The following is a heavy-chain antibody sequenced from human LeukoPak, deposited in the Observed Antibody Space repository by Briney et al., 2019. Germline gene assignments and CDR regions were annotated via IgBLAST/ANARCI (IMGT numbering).Heavy chain of an antibody. J-gene: IGHJ6*02. CDR2: IYYSGST. D-gene: IGHD5-24*01. V-gene: IGHV4-31*02. CDR1: GFTFSSYA. Sequence: LRLSCAASGFTFSSYAMSWVRQAPGKGLEWIGYIYYSGSTYYNPSLKSRVTISVDTSKNQFSLKLSSVTAADTAVYYCAREGDGAYGMDVWGQGTTVTVSS. CDR3: AREGDGAYGMDV.